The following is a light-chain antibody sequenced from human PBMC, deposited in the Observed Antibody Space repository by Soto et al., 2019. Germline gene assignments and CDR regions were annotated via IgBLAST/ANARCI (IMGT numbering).Light chain of an antibody. Sequence: QSALTQPASVSGSPGQSITISCTGTISDVSGYNFVSWYQQYPGKDPKLMISDVSNLTSGVSNRFSGSKSGNTASLTISGIQAEDEADYYCRSYTSSNTYVFGAGTKLTVL. CDR1: ISDVSGYNF. V-gene: IGLV2-14*03. CDR3: RSYTSSNTYV. CDR2: DVS. J-gene: IGLJ1*01.